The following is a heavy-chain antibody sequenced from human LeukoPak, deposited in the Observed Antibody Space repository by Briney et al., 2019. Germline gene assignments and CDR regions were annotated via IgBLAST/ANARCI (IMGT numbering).Heavy chain of an antibody. J-gene: IGHJ4*02. CDR3: VTTWPLSHDFDY. D-gene: IGHD2/OR15-2a*01. CDR1: GGSISSFY. Sequence: PSETLSLTCSVSGGSISSFYWNWIRQPPGKGLEWIGYFYHSGTTYYNPSLKSRVTISVDRSKNQFSLKLNSVTAADTALYYCVTTWPLSHDFDYWGQGILVTVSS. CDR2: FYHSGTT. V-gene: IGHV4-59*04.